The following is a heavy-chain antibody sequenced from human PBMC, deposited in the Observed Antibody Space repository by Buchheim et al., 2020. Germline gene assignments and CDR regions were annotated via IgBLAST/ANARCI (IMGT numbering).Heavy chain of an antibody. V-gene: IGHV3-23*01. Sequence: EVQLLESGGGLVQPGESLRVSCAASGFTFSSFAMSWVRQAPGKGLEWVSAIGNGGSTYYADSVKGRFTXSIDNSKNTLYLQMNSLRAEDTAVYFCAKSPGITGTTGFWFDAWGQGTL. CDR2: IGNGGST. CDR3: AKSPGITGTTGFWFDA. J-gene: IGHJ5*02. CDR1: GFTFSSFA. D-gene: IGHD1-7*01.